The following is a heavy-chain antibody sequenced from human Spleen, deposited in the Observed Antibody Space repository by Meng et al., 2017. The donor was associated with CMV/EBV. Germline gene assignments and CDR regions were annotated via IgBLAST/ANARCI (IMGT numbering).Heavy chain of an antibody. D-gene: IGHD3-16*01. CDR1: GGTFSSYA. J-gene: IGHJ6*02. Sequence: ASVKVSCKASGGTFSSYAISWVRQATGQGLEWMGWMNPNSGNTGYAQKFQGRVTMTRNTSISTAYMELSSLRSEDTAVYYCARDLNDRVWLLSYYYYGMDVWGQGTTVTVSS. CDR2: MNPNSGNT. V-gene: IGHV1-8*02. CDR3: ARDLNDRVWLLSYYYYGMDV.